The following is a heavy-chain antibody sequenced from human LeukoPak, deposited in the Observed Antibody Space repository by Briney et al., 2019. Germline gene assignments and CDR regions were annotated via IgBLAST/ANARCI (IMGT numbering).Heavy chain of an antibody. Sequence: GGSLRLSGAGSGFTFSSYWMHWVRQDPGKGLVWVSHINNDGSITNYADSVKGRFTISRDNAKNTLYLQMNSLRAEDTAVYYCAKDLHYGSADYWGQGTLVTVSS. CDR2: INNDGSIT. CDR3: AKDLHYGSADY. J-gene: IGHJ4*02. CDR1: GFTFSSYW. D-gene: IGHD3-10*01. V-gene: IGHV3-74*01.